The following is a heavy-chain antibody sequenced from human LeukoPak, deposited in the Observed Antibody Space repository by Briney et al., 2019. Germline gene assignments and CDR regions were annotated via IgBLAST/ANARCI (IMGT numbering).Heavy chain of an antibody. CDR1: GFTVSGNY. CDR3: ASTIFGGFDP. CDR2: ISSSSSYI. V-gene: IGHV3-21*04. J-gene: IGHJ5*02. D-gene: IGHD3-3*01. Sequence: GGSLRLSCAASGFTVSGNYMSWVRQAPGKGLEWVSSISSSSSYIYYADSVKGRFTISRDNAKNSLYLQMNSLRAEDTALYYCASTIFGGFDPWGQGTLVTVSS.